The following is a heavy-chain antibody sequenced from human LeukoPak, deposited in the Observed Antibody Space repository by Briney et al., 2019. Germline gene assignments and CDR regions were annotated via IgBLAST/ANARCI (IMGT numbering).Heavy chain of an antibody. J-gene: IGHJ4*02. CDR3: ARRRSGYYGSRSFDY. CDR2: IYPGDSDT. V-gene: IGHV5-51*01. CDR1: GYNFTSYW. Sequence: GESLKISCKGSGYNFTSYWIGWVRQMPGKGLEWMGIIYPGDSDTRYSPSFQGQVTISADKSISTAYLQWSSLKASDTAIYYCARRRSGYYGSRSFDYWGQGTLVTVSS. D-gene: IGHD3-9*01.